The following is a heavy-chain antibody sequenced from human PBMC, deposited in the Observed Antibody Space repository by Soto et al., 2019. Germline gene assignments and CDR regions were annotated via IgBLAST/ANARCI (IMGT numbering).Heavy chain of an antibody. CDR1: GYTFTTSD. CDR2: MNPKSGNT. Sequence: ASVKVSCKASGYTFTTSDVNWVRHATGQGLEWMGWMNPKSGNTGYAKKFQGRVTMTRETSISTAYMELTSLTSEDTAVYYCVRDQHVADRADDAFDFWGQRTLVTVSS. J-gene: IGHJ3*01. V-gene: IGHV1-8*01. CDR3: VRDQHVADRADDAFDF.